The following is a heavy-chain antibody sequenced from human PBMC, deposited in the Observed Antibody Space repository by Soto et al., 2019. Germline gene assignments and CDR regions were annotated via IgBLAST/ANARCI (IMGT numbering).Heavy chain of an antibody. J-gene: IGHJ5*02. Sequence: PSETLSLTCTVSGGSISSYYWSWIRQPPGKGLEWIGYIYYSGSTNYNPSLKSRVTISVDTSKNQFSLKLSSVTAADTAVYYCARHGEGYCSGGSCYSYWFDPWGQRTLVTVSS. CDR2: IYYSGST. CDR3: ARHGEGYCSGGSCYSYWFDP. CDR1: GGSISSYY. D-gene: IGHD2-15*01. V-gene: IGHV4-59*08.